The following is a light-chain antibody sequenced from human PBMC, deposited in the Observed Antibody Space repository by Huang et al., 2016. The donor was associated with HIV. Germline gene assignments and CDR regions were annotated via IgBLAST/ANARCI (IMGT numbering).Light chain of an antibody. CDR1: QSIDTF. J-gene: IGKJ2*01. V-gene: IGKV1-39*01. CDR2: ATS. CDR3: QQSHTGPRT. Sequence: DIQMTQSPSFLSASVGDRVTITCRASQSIDTFLNWYQHKPGRAPRLLIYATSSLQSEVPSRVTGGGSGTHFTLTINNLQPEDFATYYCQQSHTGPRTFGQGTKLEIK.